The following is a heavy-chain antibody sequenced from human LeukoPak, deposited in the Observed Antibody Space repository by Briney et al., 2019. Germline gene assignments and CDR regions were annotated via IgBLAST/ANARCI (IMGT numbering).Heavy chain of an antibody. Sequence: GGSLRLSCAASGFTFSSYAMSWVRQAPGKGLEWVSAISGSGGSTYYADSVKGRFTISRDNSKNTLYLQMNSLRAEDTAVYYCARDQNRYCSSTSCRRGLDYWGQGTLVTVSS. D-gene: IGHD2-2*01. CDR3: ARDQNRYCSSTSCRRGLDY. J-gene: IGHJ4*02. CDR1: GFTFSSYA. CDR2: ISGSGGST. V-gene: IGHV3-23*01.